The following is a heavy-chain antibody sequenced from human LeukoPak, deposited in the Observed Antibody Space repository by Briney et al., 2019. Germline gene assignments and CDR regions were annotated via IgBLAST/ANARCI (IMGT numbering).Heavy chain of an antibody. Sequence: GGSLRLSCAASGFTVSSAYMTWVRQAPGKGLEWVSLIYSAGTTYYADSVKGRFTISRDNSRNTLYLQMDSLRAEDTAMYYCARASRGSTLEFDYWGQGTLVTVSS. CDR2: IYSAGTT. V-gene: IGHV3-53*01. CDR3: ARASRGSTLEFDY. CDR1: GFTVSSAY. D-gene: IGHD3-10*01. J-gene: IGHJ4*02.